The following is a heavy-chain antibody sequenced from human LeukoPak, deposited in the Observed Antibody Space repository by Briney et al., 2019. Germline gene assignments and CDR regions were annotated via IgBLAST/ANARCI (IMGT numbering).Heavy chain of an antibody. Sequence: GASVKVSCKASGYTFNTYSINWVRQAPGQGPAWVGWINAHTGNPTYAQGFTGRFVFSLDTSVSTAYLQISSLRAEDTAVYYCAREVLRLDYWGQGTLVTVSS. CDR3: AREVLRLDY. V-gene: IGHV7-4-1*02. CDR1: GYTFNTYS. CDR2: INAHTGNP. J-gene: IGHJ4*02.